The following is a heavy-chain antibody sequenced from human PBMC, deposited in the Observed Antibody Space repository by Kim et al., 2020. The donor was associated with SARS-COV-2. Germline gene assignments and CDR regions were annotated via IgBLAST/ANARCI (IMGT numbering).Heavy chain of an antibody. Sequence: GGSLRLSCAASGFTFSDYYMSWIRQAPGKGLEWVSGIRGSGGSIYYADSVKGRFTVSRDNAKNSLYLQMNSLRAEDTAVYYCASLSYCSSTSCYSLSHGSAFDIWGQGTMVNVSS. D-gene: IGHD2-2*01. CDR2: IRGSGGSI. CDR1: GFTFSDYY. CDR3: ASLSYCSSTSCYSLSHGSAFDI. V-gene: IGHV3-11*01. J-gene: IGHJ3*02.